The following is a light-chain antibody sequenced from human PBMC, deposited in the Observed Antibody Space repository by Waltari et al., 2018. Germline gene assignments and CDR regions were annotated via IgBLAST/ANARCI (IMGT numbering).Light chain of an antibody. Sequence: AVRLTQSPSSLSAPVGGRVTFTCRASHGISTELVWYQQRPGQRPTIVIFDASTLGSGVPSRFSGSGSGTEFTLTISSLQPEDVATYYCQYYNVYPPTVTFGQGTRLEI. CDR3: QYYNVYPPTVT. V-gene: IGKV1-13*02. J-gene: IGKJ5*01. CDR2: DAS. CDR1: HGISTE.